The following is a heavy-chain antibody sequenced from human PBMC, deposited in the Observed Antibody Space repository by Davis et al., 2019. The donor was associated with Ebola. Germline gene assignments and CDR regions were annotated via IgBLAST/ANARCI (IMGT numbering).Heavy chain of an antibody. Sequence: ASVKVSCKVSGYTLAELSMHWVRQAPGKGLEWMGYFDPEDGEAIYAQNFQGRVTMTEDTSTNTAYMELSGLRSEDTAVYYCSIGGTTGGFDYWGQGTLVTVSS. D-gene: IGHD1-14*01. CDR1: GYTLAELS. CDR2: FDPEDGEA. CDR3: SIGGTTGGFDY. V-gene: IGHV1-24*01. J-gene: IGHJ4*02.